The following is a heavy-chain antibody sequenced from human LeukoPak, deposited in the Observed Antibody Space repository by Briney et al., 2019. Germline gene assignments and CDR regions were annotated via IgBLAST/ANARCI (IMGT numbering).Heavy chain of an antibody. CDR1: GFTFDDYA. V-gene: IGHV3-53*01. CDR2: IYTGGST. Sequence: PGRSLRLSCAASGFTFDDYAMHWVRQAPGKGLEWVSVIYTGGSTYYADSVRGRFTISRDNSKNTLYLQMNSLRTEDTAVYYCARRLPTAWGADYWGQGTLVTVSS. CDR3: ARRLPTAWGADY. J-gene: IGHJ4*02. D-gene: IGHD7-27*01.